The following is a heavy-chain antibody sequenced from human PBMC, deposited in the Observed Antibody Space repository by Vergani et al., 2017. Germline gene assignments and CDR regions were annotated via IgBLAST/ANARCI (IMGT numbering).Heavy chain of an antibody. CDR3: GGSGSYREITY. CDR1: GFTVSSNY. CDR2: IYSGGST. D-gene: IGHD3-10*01. V-gene: IGHV3-53*02. J-gene: IGHJ4*02. Sequence: EVQLVETGGGLIQPGGSLRLSCAASGFTVSSNYTSWVRQAPGKGLEWVSVIYSGGSTYYAASVKGRFTISRDNSKNTLCLQMNSLRAEDAAVYYCGGSGSYREITYWGQGTLVTVSS.